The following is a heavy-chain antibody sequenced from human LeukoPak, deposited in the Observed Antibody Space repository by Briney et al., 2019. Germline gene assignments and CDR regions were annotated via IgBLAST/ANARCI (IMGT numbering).Heavy chain of an antibody. J-gene: IGHJ4*02. Sequence: GGSLRLSCAASGFTFSSYAMLWIRQVPGKGLEYVSGISSNEGSTYYANSVKGRFTVSRDNSKNTLYLQMGSLRAEDMAVHYCAREWLSSADYWGQGTLVTVSS. CDR2: ISSNEGST. V-gene: IGHV3-64*01. D-gene: IGHD3-22*01. CDR1: GFTFSSYA. CDR3: AREWLSSADY.